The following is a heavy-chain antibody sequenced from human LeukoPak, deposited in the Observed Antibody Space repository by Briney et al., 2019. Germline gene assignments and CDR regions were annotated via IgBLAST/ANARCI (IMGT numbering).Heavy chain of an antibody. CDR1: GFTVSRNY. D-gene: IGHD2-21*01. V-gene: IGHV3-15*01. J-gene: IGHJ4*02. CDR3: TTGELN. Sequence: GGSLRLSCAVSGFTVSRNYMSWVRQAPGKGLEWVGRIKGRTDGGATDYAAPVKGRFTISRDDSKNTLYLQMNSLKTEDTAIYYCTTGELNWGQGTLVTVSS. CDR2: IKGRTDGGAT.